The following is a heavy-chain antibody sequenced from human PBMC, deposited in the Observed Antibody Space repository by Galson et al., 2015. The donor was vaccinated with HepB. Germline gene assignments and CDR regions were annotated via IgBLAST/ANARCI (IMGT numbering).Heavy chain of an antibody. J-gene: IGHJ4*02. CDR3: ARTDCTGGICARPFDY. CDR2: TYYRSRWYN. D-gene: IGHD2-8*02. CDR1: GDSVSSNSVA. Sequence: CAISGDSVSSNSVAWDWIRQSPSRGLEWLARTYYRSRWYNDYAVSVKSRVTINPGTSKNQFSLQLNSVTPEDTAVYYCARTDCTGGICARPFDYWGQGILVTVSS. V-gene: IGHV6-1*01.